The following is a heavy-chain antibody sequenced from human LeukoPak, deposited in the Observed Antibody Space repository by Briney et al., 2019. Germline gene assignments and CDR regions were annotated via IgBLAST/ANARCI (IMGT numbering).Heavy chain of an antibody. Sequence: PGGSLRLSCVASGFTFRSYGIHWVRQAPGKGLEWLAFIWYDEITKNYADSVKGRFTISRDNSKNTLYLQMNSLRAEDTAVYYCAKVGGAVAVPLWGQGTLVTVSS. D-gene: IGHD6-19*01. CDR3: AKVGGAVAVPL. J-gene: IGHJ4*02. CDR2: IWYDEITK. CDR1: GFTFRSYG. V-gene: IGHV3-30*02.